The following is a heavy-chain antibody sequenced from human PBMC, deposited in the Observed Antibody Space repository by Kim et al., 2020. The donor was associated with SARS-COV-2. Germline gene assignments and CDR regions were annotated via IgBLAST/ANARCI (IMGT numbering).Heavy chain of an antibody. CDR1: GFTFSSYA. Sequence: GGSLRLSCSASGFTFSSYAMHWVRQAPGKGLEYVSAISSNGGSTYYADSVKGRFTISRDNSKNTLYLQMSSLRAEDTAVYYCVKPNLGIAVAGPSPIDYWGQGTLVTVSS. V-gene: IGHV3-64D*09. J-gene: IGHJ4*02. CDR2: ISSNGGST. CDR3: VKPNLGIAVAGPSPIDY. D-gene: IGHD6-19*01.